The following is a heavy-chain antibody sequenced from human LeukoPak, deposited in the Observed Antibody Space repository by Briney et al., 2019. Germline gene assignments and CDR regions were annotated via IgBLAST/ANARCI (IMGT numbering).Heavy chain of an antibody. CDR1: GGSISSSSYY. CDR2: IYYSGST. D-gene: IGHD5-18*01. J-gene: IGHJ4*02. V-gene: IGHV4-39*07. CDR3: ARAGEGYSSGRHFDY. Sequence: PSETLSLTCTVSGGSISSSSYYWGWIRRPPGKGLEWIGSIYYSGSTYYNPSLKSRVTISVDTSKNHFSLKLSSVTAADTAVYYCARAGEGYSSGRHFDYWGQGTLVTVSS.